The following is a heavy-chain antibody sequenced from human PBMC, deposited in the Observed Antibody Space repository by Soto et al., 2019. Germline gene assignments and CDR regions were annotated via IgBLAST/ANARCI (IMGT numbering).Heavy chain of an antibody. J-gene: IGHJ4*02. V-gene: IGHV3-23*01. D-gene: IGHD3-3*01. CDR1: GFTFSSYA. CDR3: AKVLRFLEWSQA. CDR2: ISGSGGST. Sequence: EVQLLESGGGLVQPGGSLRLSCAASGFTFSSYAMSWVRQAPGKGLEWVSAISGSGGSTYYADSVKGRFTISRDNSKNTLYLQMNRLRAEDTAVYYCAKVLRFLEWSQAWGQGTLVTVSS.